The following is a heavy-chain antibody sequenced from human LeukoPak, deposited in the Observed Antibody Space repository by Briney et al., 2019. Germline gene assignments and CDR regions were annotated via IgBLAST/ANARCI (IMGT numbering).Heavy chain of an antibody. CDR3: AGRIAVAGFFDY. CDR2: ISSSGSTI. CDR1: GFTFSDYY. Sequence: GGSLRLSCAASGFTFSDYYMSWIRQAPGKGLEWVSYISSSGSTIYYADSVKGRFTISRDNAKNSLYLQMNSLRAEGTAVYYCAGRIAVAGFFDYWGQGTLVTVS. D-gene: IGHD6-19*01. V-gene: IGHV3-11*01. J-gene: IGHJ4*02.